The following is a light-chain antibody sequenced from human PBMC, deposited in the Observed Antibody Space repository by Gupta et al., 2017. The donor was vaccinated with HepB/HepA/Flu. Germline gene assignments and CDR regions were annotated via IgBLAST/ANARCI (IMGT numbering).Light chain of an antibody. V-gene: IGKV1-5*03. Sequence: DIQMTQSPSTLSASVGDRVTITCRASQSISSWLAWYQQKPGKAPKLLIYKASSLESGVPSRFSGSGSGTEFTLTISSRQPDDFATYYCQQYNSYPMYTFGQRTKLEIK. J-gene: IGKJ2*01. CDR3: QQYNSYPMYT. CDR1: QSISSW. CDR2: KAS.